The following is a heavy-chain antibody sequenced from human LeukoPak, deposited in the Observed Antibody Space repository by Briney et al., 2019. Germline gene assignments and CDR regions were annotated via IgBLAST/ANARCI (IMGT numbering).Heavy chain of an antibody. CDR2: ISSSSSYI. Sequence: GGSLRLSCAASGFTFSSYSMNWVRQAPGKGLEWVSSISSSSSYIYYADSVKGRFTISRDNAKNSLYLQMNSLRAEDTAVYYCARSAYGSGSLFDYWGQGTLVTVSS. CDR1: GFTFSSYS. V-gene: IGHV3-21*01. D-gene: IGHD3-10*01. CDR3: ARSAYGSGSLFDY. J-gene: IGHJ4*02.